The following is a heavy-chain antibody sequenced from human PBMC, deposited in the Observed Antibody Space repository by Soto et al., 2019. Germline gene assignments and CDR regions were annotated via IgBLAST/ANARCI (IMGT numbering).Heavy chain of an antibody. V-gene: IGHV3-7*01. Sequence: EVQLVESGGGLVQPGGSLRLSCAASGFTFNDYWMSWVRQAPGKGLEWVATIKQDGSEEYYVHSVKGRFTIYRDNPKNSLDLQMNSLGAEDTAVYYCARYPKPYDSSAYYYYWGQGNLVTVSS. CDR2: IKQDGSEE. D-gene: IGHD3-22*01. J-gene: IGHJ4*02. CDR3: ARYPKPYDSSAYYYY. CDR1: GFTFNDYW.